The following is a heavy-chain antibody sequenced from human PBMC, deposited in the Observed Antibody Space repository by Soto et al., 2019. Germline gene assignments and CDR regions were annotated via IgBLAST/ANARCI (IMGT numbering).Heavy chain of an antibody. Sequence: QVQLVQSGAEVKKPGASVKVSCKASGYTFTSYGISWLRQAPGQGLEWLGWISAYNGDTNYAQKFHGRVTMTTDSYTSTAYMELGSLRSDDTAVFYCARDDGSISRARAFDVWGQGTLVTVSS. CDR1: GYTFTSYG. J-gene: IGHJ3*01. V-gene: IGHV1-18*01. CDR2: ISAYNGDT. D-gene: IGHD3-3*02. CDR3: ARDDGSISRARAFDV.